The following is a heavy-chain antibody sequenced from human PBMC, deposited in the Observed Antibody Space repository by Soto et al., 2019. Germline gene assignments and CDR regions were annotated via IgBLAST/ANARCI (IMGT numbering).Heavy chain of an antibody. V-gene: IGHV3-53*02. Sequence: EVQLVETGGGLIQPGGSLTLSCAASGMIVSINYISWVRQAPGKGLEWVAIIYSGGGTHYAGSVKGRFTISRDSSRNTVSLQMNALRVDDTARYYCARVAFRGQFGDLSDFDPWGQGTLVTVSS. CDR1: GMIVSINY. CDR2: IYSGGGT. CDR3: ARVAFRGQFGDLSDFDP. J-gene: IGHJ5*02. D-gene: IGHD3-10*01.